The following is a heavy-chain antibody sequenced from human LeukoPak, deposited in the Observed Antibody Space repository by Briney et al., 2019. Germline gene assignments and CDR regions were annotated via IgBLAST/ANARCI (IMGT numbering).Heavy chain of an antibody. CDR3: ARSPTAGESVDFDP. V-gene: IGHV4-59*01. J-gene: IGHJ5*02. Sequence: SETLSLTCTVSGGSISRYYWNWIRQPPGKGLEWIGYVYYSGSTNYNPSLESRVTISMDTSKSQFSLKLNSVTAADTAVYYCARSPTAGESVDFDPWGQGILVTVSS. D-gene: IGHD6-19*01. CDR2: VYYSGST. CDR1: GGSISRYY.